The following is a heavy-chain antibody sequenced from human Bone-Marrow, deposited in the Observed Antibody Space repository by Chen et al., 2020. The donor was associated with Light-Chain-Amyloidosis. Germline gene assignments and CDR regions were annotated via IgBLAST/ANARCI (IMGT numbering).Heavy chain of an antibody. CDR3: AKEMGIHNGAFDI. CDR2: ISSSSRST. CDR1: TFTFDGYT. V-gene: IGHV3-21*01. J-gene: IGHJ3*02. Sequence: EVHLVESGGGLVKTGGSLRRTCAGSTFTFDGYTMNWVRLTPWKWLQWVSAISSSSRSTYYADSVRGRFTTSRDNADNSLTLHMDDLRVEDTGVYFCAKEMGIHNGAFDIWGRGTVVTVSS. D-gene: IGHD2-8*01.